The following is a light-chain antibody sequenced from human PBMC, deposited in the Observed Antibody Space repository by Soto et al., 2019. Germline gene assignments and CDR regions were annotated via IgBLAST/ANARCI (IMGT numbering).Light chain of an antibody. CDR1: QSVRSY. V-gene: IGKV3-11*01. CDR3: QQRSNWPRT. J-gene: IGKJ4*01. Sequence: EIVLTQSPATLSLSPGERATLSCRASQSVRSYLAWYQQKPGQAPRLLIYDASNRATGIPARFSGSGSGTEFTLTISSLEPEDFAVYYCQQRSNWPRTFGGGTKVEIK. CDR2: DAS.